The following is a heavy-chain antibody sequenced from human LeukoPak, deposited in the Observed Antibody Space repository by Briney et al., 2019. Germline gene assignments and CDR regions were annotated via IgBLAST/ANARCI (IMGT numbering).Heavy chain of an antibody. J-gene: IGHJ5*02. CDR1: GFTFSSYS. V-gene: IGHV3-48*01. CDR2: ISSSSRTI. CDR3: ARDSFDFWSGSFWFDP. D-gene: IGHD3-3*01. Sequence: GGSLRLSCAASGFTFSSYSMNWVRQAPGKGLEGVSYISSSSRTIYYADSVKGRFTISRDNAKNSLYLQMNSLRAEDTAVYYCARDSFDFWSGSFWFDPGGQGTLVTVSS.